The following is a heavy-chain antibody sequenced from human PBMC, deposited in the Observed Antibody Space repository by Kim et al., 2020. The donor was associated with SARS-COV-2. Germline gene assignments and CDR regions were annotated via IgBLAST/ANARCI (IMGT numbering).Heavy chain of an antibody. D-gene: IGHD6-19*01. Sequence: GGSLRLSCAASGFTFSSYSMNWVRQAPGKGLEWVSSISSSSSYIYYADSVKGRFTISRDNAKNSLYLQMNSMRAEDTAVYYCARGGSDQWLVLHYYYYGMDVWGQGTTVTVSS. J-gene: IGHJ6*02. CDR2: ISSSSSYI. V-gene: IGHV3-21*01. CDR1: GFTFSSYS. CDR3: ARGGSDQWLVLHYYYYGMDV.